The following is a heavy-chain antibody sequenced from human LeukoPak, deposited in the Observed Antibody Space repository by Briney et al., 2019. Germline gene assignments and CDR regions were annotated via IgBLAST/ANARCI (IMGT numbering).Heavy chain of an antibody. CDR3: ARSGTTVTTVWFDP. D-gene: IGHD4-17*01. CDR2: IYYSGST. J-gene: IGHJ5*02. V-gene: IGHV4-39*07. Sequence: PSETLSLTCTVSGGSISSSGCYWGWVRQPPGKGLEWIGSIYYSGSTWYNPSLKSRVTISVDTSKNQFSLKLSSVTAADTAVYYCARSGTTVTTVWFDPWGQGTLVTVSS. CDR1: GGSISSSGCY.